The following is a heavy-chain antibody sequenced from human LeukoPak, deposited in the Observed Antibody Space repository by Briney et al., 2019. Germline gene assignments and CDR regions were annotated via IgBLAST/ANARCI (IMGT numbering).Heavy chain of an antibody. J-gene: IGHJ6*03. D-gene: IGHD1-26*01. Sequence: GGSLRLSRAASGFTFSSYAMSWVRQAPGKGLEWVSGISGSGGNAYYADSVKGRFIISRDISKNTLYVQMNSLRAEDTAVYYCAKAGSYYSSSYCYMDVWGKGTTVTVSS. CDR2: ISGSGGNA. V-gene: IGHV3-23*01. CDR1: GFTFSSYA. CDR3: AKAGSYYSSSYCYMDV.